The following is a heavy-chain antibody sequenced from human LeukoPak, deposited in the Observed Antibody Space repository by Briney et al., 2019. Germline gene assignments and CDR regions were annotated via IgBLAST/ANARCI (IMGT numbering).Heavy chain of an antibody. J-gene: IGHJ3*02. Sequence: ASLKVCCKPSVYIFTRYDINWVGQATGQALEWMGWMNPNSGNTGYPQKVQGRVTMTRNTSISTAYMELSRLRSEDTAVYYCATGHTLGEVRGFFDAFDIWGQGTMVTVS. V-gene: IGHV1-8*01. D-gene: IGHD3-10*01. CDR3: ATGHTLGEVRGFFDAFDI. CDR2: MNPNSGNT. CDR1: VYIFTRYD.